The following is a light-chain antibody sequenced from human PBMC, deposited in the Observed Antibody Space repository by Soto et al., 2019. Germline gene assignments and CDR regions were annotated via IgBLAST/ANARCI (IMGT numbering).Light chain of an antibody. CDR2: KAS. CDR3: QQYNSYSWT. V-gene: IGKV1-5*03. Sequence: DIQMTQSPSTLSASVGDRVTITCRASQSLNNWLAWYQQKPGNAPKLLIYKASSLESGVPSRFSGSGSGTEFTRTISSLQPDDFATYYCQQYNSYSWTFGQGTKVEIK. J-gene: IGKJ1*01. CDR1: QSLNNW.